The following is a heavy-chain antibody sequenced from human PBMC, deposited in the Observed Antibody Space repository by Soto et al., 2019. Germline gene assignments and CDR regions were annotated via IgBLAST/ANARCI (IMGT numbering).Heavy chain of an antibody. D-gene: IGHD3-22*01. CDR3: ARVRRTYYYDSSGYYFDY. Sequence: SETLSLTCTVSGGSISSGGYYWSWIRQHPGKGLEWIGYIYYSGSTYYNPSLKSRVTISVDPSKNQFSLKLSSVTAADSAVYYCARVRRTYYYDSSGYYFDYWGQGTLVTVSS. CDR2: IYYSGST. J-gene: IGHJ4*02. V-gene: IGHV4-31*03. CDR1: GGSISSGGYY.